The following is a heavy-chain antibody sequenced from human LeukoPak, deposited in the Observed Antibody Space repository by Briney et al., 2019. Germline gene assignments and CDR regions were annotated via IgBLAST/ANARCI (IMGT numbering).Heavy chain of an antibody. CDR3: ARDPAIYYYYGMDV. Sequence: ASVKVSCKASGYTFTSYAMNWVRQAPGQGLEWMGWVNTNTGNPTYAQGFTGRFVFSLDTSVSTAYLQISSLKAEDTAVYYCARDPAIYYYYGMDVWGQGTTVTVSS. CDR2: VNTNTGNP. V-gene: IGHV7-4-1*02. D-gene: IGHD2-2*01. CDR1: GYTFTSYA. J-gene: IGHJ6*02.